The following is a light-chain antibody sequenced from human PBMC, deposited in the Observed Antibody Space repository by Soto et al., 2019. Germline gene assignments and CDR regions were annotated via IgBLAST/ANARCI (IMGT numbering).Light chain of an antibody. CDR3: CSYAGVSTLYV. CDR2: EDK. Sequence: QSALTQPASVSGSPGQAITISCSGTSIGVGNYNFVSWYQHHPGKAPKLMIFEDKKRPTGVSNRFSGSKSGDTASLTISGLQAEDEADYYCCSYAGVSTLYVFGTGTQLTVL. J-gene: IGLJ1*01. V-gene: IGLV2-23*01. CDR1: SIGVGNYNF.